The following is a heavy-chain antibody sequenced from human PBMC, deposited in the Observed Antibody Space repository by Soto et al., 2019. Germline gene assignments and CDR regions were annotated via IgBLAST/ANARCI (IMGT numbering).Heavy chain of an antibody. CDR2: IIPIFGTA. CDR3: AGGVATRRYYYGMDV. Sequence: SVKVSCKASGGTFSSYAISWVRQAPGQGLEWMGGIIPIFGTANYAQKFQGRVTITADESTSTAYMELSSLRSGGTAVYYCAGGVATRRYYYGMDVWGQGTTVTVSS. D-gene: IGHD5-12*01. J-gene: IGHJ6*02. V-gene: IGHV1-69*13. CDR1: GGTFSSYA.